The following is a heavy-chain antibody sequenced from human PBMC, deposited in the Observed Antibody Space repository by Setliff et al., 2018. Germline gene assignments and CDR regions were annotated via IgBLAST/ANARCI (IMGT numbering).Heavy chain of an antibody. D-gene: IGHD3-22*01. CDR1: GGSINNYY. CDR2: IDTSGST. Sequence: SETLSLTCTVSGGSINNYYWSWIRQSPGKGLEWIGYIDTSGSTDYNPPLKSRVTISVDTSKNQLSLKLSSVTAADTAVYFCARRPYQHYDSSGYSVNYYMDVWGKGTTVTVSS. J-gene: IGHJ6*03. V-gene: IGHV4-4*08. CDR3: ARRPYQHYDSSGYSVNYYMDV.